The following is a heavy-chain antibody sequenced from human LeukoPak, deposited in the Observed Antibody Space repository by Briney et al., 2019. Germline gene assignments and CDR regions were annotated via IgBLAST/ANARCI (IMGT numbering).Heavy chain of an antibody. V-gene: IGHV4-38-2*02. CDR3: ARARLSENWFDF. J-gene: IGHJ5*01. CDR2: VYHSGSA. Sequence: PSETLSLTCNVSGYSITSGSYWGWIRQPPGKGLEWIASVYHSGSAYYNPSLKSRGAISMDTSKNHFSLRLHSVTAADTAMYHCARARLSENWFDFWGQGTLVIVSS. D-gene: IGHD6-6*01. CDR1: GYSITSGSY.